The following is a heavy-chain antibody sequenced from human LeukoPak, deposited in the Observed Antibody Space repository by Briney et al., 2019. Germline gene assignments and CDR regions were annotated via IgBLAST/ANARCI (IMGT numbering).Heavy chain of an antibody. J-gene: IGHJ3*02. CDR3: ASVQNYDFWSGWKIGAFDI. V-gene: IGHV3-23*01. Sequence: GGSLRLSCAASGFTFSSYAMSWVRQAPGKGLEWVSAISGSGGSTYYADSVKGRFTISRDNSKNTLYLQMNSLRAEDTAVYYCASVQNYDFWSGWKIGAFDIWGQGTMVTVSS. CDR2: ISGSGGST. CDR1: GFTFSSYA. D-gene: IGHD3-3*01.